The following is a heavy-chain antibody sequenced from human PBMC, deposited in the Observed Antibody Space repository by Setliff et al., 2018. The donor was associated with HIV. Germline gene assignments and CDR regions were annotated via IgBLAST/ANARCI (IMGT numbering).Heavy chain of an antibody. Sequence: GGSLRLSCAASGFTFSSYWMHWVRQAPGKGLEWVSGIYDGSNKYYADSVKGRFTISRDSSMNSLYLQMNNLRVEDTAVYYCARDGTRLLAAMDVWGKGTTVTVSS. CDR2: IYDGSNK. CDR3: ARDGTRLLAAMDV. J-gene: IGHJ6*03. V-gene: IGHV3-33*08. CDR1: GFTFSSYW.